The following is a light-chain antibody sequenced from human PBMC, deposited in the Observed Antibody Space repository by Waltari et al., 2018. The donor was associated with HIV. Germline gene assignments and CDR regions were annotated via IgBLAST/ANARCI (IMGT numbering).Light chain of an antibody. CDR1: SSNIGTNT. V-gene: IGLV1-44*01. J-gene: IGLJ3*02. CDR2: SNN. Sequence: QSVLTQPPSASGTPGQRVTISCSGSSSNIGTNTVHWYQHLPGSAPKLLIYSNNQRPSCVPDRFSASKSGTSASLSISGLRSEDEAEYYCAAWDENLNGLFGGGTKLTVL. CDR3: AAWDENLNGL.